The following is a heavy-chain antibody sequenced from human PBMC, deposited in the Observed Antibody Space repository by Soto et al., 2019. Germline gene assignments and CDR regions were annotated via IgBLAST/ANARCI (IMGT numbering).Heavy chain of an antibody. CDR2: MYNTGST. D-gene: IGHD1-26*01. J-gene: IGHJ4*02. Sequence: SETLSLTCTVSGGSISGHYWSWIRQPHGKGLEWIGYMYNTGSTVYNPSFKSRVTISVDTSKNQFSLKLSSVTAADTAVYYCARVGIVGTRALDYWGQGTLVTVSS. CDR3: ARVGIVGTRALDY. CDR1: GGSISGHY. V-gene: IGHV4-59*11.